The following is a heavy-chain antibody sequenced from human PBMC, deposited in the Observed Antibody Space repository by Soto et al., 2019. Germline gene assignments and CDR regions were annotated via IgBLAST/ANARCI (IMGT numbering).Heavy chain of an antibody. CDR3: ARSQWGDYYSFDP. D-gene: IGHD4-17*01. J-gene: IGHJ5*02. CDR2: INYSGSS. CDR1: GGSISRSY. V-gene: IGHV4-59*08. Sequence: SETLSLTCTVSGGSISRSYWSWIRQPPGKGLEWIAYINYSGSSNYNPSLKSRVTMSMDTSRNQFSLNLRSVTAADTAVYYCARSQWGDYYSFDPWGQGALVTVSS.